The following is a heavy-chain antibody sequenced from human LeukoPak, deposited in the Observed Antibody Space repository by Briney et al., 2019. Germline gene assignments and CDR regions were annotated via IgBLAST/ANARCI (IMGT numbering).Heavy chain of an antibody. V-gene: IGHV1-18*01. CDR3: ARTVAGKGTWTY. Sequence: ASVKVSCKASGYTFTSYGISWVRQAPGQGLEWMGWISAYNGNTNYAQKLQGRVTMTTDTPTSTAYMELRSLRSDDTAVYYCARTVAGKGTWTYWGQGTLVTVSS. J-gene: IGHJ4*02. D-gene: IGHD6-19*01. CDR1: GYTFTSYG. CDR2: ISAYNGNT.